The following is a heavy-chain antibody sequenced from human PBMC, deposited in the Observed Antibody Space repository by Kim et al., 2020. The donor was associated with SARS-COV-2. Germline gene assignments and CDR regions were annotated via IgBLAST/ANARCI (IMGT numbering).Heavy chain of an antibody. J-gene: IGHJ4*02. V-gene: IGHV1-18*01. CDR3: ARDLYRDYFDTSGSDY. CDR1: GYTFTSYG. D-gene: IGHD3-22*01. CDR2: ISAYNGNT. Sequence: ASVKVSCKASGYTFTSYGISWVRQAPGQGLEWMRWISAYNGNTNYAQKFQGRVTMTTDTSTSTAYMELRSLRSDDTAVYYCARDLYRDYFDTSGSDYWGQGTLVTVSS.